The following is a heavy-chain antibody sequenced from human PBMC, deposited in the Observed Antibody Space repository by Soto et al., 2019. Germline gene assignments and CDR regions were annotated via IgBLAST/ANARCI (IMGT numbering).Heavy chain of an antibody. J-gene: IGHJ4*02. CDR3: ARDAAIGMNDY. D-gene: IGHD1-20*01. V-gene: IGHV1-18*01. CDR2: VSTYNGNT. CDR1: GYTFTSYG. Sequence: QVQLVQSGAEVKKPGASVKVSCKASGYTFTSYGISWVRQAPGQGLAWMGWVSTYNGNTKYAQKLQGRVTMTTDTARSTAYMELRSLRSDDTAVYYCARDAAIGMNDYWGQGTLVTVSS.